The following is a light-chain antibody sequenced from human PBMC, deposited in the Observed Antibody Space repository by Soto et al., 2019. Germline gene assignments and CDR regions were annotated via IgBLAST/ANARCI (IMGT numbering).Light chain of an antibody. CDR2: EAS. CDR3: QQYNNYST. J-gene: IGKJ1*01. Sequence: DIQMTQSPSTLSASVGDRVTITCRASQNINKWLAWYQQKPGKAPKLLIFEASSLESGVPSRFRGSGYETDFTLTISSLQPEDFATYYCQQYNNYSTFGQGTKVDIK. CDR1: QNINKW. V-gene: IGKV1-5*03.